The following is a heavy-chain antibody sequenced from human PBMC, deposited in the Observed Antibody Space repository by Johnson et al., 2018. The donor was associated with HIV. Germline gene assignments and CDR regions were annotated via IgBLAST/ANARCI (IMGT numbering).Heavy chain of an antibody. CDR2: IWYDGSNK. Sequence: QVQLVESGGGLVQPGGSLRLSCAASGFTFSSYGMHWVRQAPGKGLEWVAVIWYDGSNKYYADSVKGRFTISRDNSKNTLYLQMNSLRAEDTAVYYCAKLTGGGGYDAFDIWGQGTMVTVSS. J-gene: IGHJ3*02. V-gene: IGHV3-30*02. CDR1: GFTFSSYG. CDR3: AKLTGGGGYDAFDI. D-gene: IGHD1-20*01.